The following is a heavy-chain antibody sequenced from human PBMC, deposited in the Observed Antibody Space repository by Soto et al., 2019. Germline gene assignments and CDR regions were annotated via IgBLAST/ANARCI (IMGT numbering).Heavy chain of an antibody. CDR1: GFTFSSYS. J-gene: IGHJ3*02. D-gene: IGHD1-26*01. CDR2: ISSSSSYI. Sequence: EVQLVESGGGLVKPGGSLRLSCAASGFTFSSYSMNWVRQAPGKGLEWVSSISSSSSYIYYADSVKGRFTISRDNAKNSLYLQMNSLRAEDTAVYYCARDRRGELLGPFDIWGQGTMVTVSS. V-gene: IGHV3-21*01. CDR3: ARDRRGELLGPFDI.